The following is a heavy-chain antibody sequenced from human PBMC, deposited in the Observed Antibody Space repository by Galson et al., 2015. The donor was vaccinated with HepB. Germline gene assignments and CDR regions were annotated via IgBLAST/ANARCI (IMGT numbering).Heavy chain of an antibody. Sequence: SETLSLTCAVSGGSISNSNWWTWVRQPPGKGLEYIGEIQHSGSTNYNPSLKSRVTISADKSKNRFSLRLYSVTAADTAVYYCARSGYGDPLDYWGQGAPVTVSS. J-gene: IGHJ4*02. V-gene: IGHV4-4*02. D-gene: IGHD4-17*01. CDR1: GGSISNSNW. CDR3: ARSGYGDPLDY. CDR2: IQHSGST.